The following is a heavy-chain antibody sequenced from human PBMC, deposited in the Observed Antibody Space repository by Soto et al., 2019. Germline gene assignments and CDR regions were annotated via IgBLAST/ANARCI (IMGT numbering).Heavy chain of an antibody. CDR1: EFTFDDYA. Sequence: GGSLRLSCAASEFTFDDYAMHWVRQAPGKGLEWVSGISWNSGSIGYADSVKGRFTISRDNAKNSLYLQMNSLRAEDTALYYCASGQIPGIAVAGSFDYWGQGTLVTVS. V-gene: IGHV3-9*01. D-gene: IGHD6-19*01. CDR2: ISWNSGSI. J-gene: IGHJ4*02. CDR3: ASGQIPGIAVAGSFDY.